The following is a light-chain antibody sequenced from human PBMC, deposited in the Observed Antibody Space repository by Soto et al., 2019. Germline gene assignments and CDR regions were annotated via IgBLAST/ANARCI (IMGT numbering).Light chain of an antibody. CDR1: SSNIGSNT. CDR3: AAWDDSLNGRV. V-gene: IGLV1-44*01. Sequence: QSVLTQPPSASGTPGQRVTISCSGSSSNIGSNTVNWYQQLPGTAPKLLIYSTNQRPSGVPDRFSGSKSGTSASLAISGLQSEDEADYYWAAWDDSLNGRVFGGGTKLTVL. J-gene: IGLJ2*01. CDR2: STN.